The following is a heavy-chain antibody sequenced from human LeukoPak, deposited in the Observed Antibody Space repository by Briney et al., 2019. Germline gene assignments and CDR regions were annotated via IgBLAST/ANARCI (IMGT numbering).Heavy chain of an antibody. J-gene: IGHJ5*02. D-gene: IGHD1-20*01. CDR2: ISWNSGSI. Sequence: GGSLRLSCAASGFTFDDYAMHWVRQAPGKGLEWVSGISWNSGSIGYADSVKGRFTISRENAKNSLYLQMNSLRAEDMALYYCARGWRITGTTLEWFDPWGQGTLVTVSS. V-gene: IGHV3-9*03. CDR3: ARGWRITGTTLEWFDP. CDR1: GFTFDDYA.